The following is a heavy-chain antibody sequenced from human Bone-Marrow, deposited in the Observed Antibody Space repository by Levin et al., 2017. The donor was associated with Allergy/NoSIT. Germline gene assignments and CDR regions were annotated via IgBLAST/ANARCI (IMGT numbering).Heavy chain of an antibody. CDR3: GRENWVIDY. J-gene: IGHJ4*02. V-gene: IGHV3-7*01. CDR2: INEDGSKK. D-gene: IGHD7-27*01. Sequence: SCAASGFTFGSLWMSWVRQAPGKGLEWVANINEDGSKKYYVDSVKGRFTISRDNAENSLYLQMNSLRAEDTAVYFCGRENWVIDYWGQGTLVTVSS. CDR1: GFTFGSLW.